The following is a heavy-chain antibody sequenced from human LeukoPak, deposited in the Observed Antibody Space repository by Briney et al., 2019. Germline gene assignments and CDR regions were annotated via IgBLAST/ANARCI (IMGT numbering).Heavy chain of an antibody. CDR2: IGRYGVTT. CDR3: ATLSDRNFYYSYGLDV. Sequence: GGSLRLSCAASGFTLSTYEMNLVRQAPGKGLEWVAYIGRYGVTTYYADSVKGRFTISGDNAKNSLNLQMNSLRAEDTAVYYCATLSDRNFYYSYGLDVWGQGTTVTVS. CDR1: GFTLSTYE. J-gene: IGHJ6*02. D-gene: IGHD1-14*01. V-gene: IGHV3-48*03.